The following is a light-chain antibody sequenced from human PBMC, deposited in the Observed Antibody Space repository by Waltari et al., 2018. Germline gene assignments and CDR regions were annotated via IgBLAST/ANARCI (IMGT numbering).Light chain of an antibody. CDR2: VNIDGSH. J-gene: IGLJ3*02. V-gene: IGLV4-69*01. Sequence: GHSSYAIAWHQQQPEKGPRYLMKVNIDGSHSKGDGIPDRFSGSSSGAERYLTISSLQSEDEADYYCQTWGAGFRVFGGGTKLTVL. CDR1: GHSSYA. CDR3: QTWGAGFRV.